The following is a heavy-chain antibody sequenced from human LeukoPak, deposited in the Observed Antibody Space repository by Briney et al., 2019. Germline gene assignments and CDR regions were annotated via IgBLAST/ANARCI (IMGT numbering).Heavy chain of an antibody. CDR2: FDPEDGET. Sequence: ASVKVSCKVSGYTLTELSMHWVRQAPGKGLEWMGGFDPEDGETIYAQKFQGRVTMTEDTSTDTAYMELSSLRSEDTAVYYCAKEGGYYDSSGYVIYFQYWGQGTLVTVSS. J-gene: IGHJ1*01. CDR1: GYTLTELS. D-gene: IGHD3-22*01. V-gene: IGHV1-24*01. CDR3: AKEGGYYDSSGYVIYFQY.